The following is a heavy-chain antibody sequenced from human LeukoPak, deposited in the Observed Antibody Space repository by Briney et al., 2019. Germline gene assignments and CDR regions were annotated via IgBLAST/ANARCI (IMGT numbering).Heavy chain of an antibody. V-gene: IGHV4-59*08. CDR2: IYYSGST. J-gene: IGHJ4*02. Sequence: SETLSLTCTVSGGSISSYYWSWIRQPPGKGLEWIGYIYYSGSTNYNPSLKSRVTISVDTSKNQFSLKLSSVTAADTDVYYCARHSPYCGGDCYSDYWGQGTLVTVSS. D-gene: IGHD2-21*02. CDR3: ARHSPYCGGDCYSDY. CDR1: GGSISSYY.